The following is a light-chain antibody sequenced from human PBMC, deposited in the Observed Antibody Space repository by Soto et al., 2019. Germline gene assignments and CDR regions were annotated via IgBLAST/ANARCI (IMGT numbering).Light chain of an antibody. CDR2: GAS. CDR3: QQYGSSPPWT. CDR1: ESVSSSY. Sequence: TLSLSPGERATLSCRASESVSSSYLAWYQQKPGQAPRLLIFGASSRATGTPDRFSGSGSGTDFTLTISRLEPEDFAVYYCQQYGSSPPWTFGQGTKVDIK. J-gene: IGKJ1*01. V-gene: IGKV3-20*01.